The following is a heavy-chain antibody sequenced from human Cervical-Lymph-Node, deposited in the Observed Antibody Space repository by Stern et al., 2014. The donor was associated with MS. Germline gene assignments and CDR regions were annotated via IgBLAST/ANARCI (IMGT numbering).Heavy chain of an antibody. J-gene: IGHJ4*02. V-gene: IGHV3-48*01. Sequence: EVQLVESGGGLVQPGGSLRLSCAVSGFTPSEHSMNWVRQAPGKGPEWISYIRSSSSDISYAGSVKGRFTISRDDAKNSLYLQMNSLRAEDTAVYYCARDLAWAFDSWGQGTLVTVSS. CDR3: ARDLAWAFDS. D-gene: IGHD3-3*02. CDR1: GFTPSEHS. CDR2: IRSSSSDI.